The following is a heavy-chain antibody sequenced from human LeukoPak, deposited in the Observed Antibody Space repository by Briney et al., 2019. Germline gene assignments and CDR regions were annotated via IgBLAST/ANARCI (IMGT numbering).Heavy chain of an antibody. Sequence: PSETLSLTCAVYGGSFSGYYWSWLRQPSGRGLEWVGYIYYSGSTNYHPSLKSRVTISVDTSKNLFSLKLSPVTAADTAVYYCARIKRDIVVVAGKSPRYYYYGIDVWGQGTTVTVSS. D-gene: IGHD2-2*01. CDR2: IYYSGST. V-gene: IGHV4-59*08. J-gene: IGHJ6*02. CDR1: GGSFSGYY. CDR3: ARIKRDIVVVAGKSPRYYYYGIDV.